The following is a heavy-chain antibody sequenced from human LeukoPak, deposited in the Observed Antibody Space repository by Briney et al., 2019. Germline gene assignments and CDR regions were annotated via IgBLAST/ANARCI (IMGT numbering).Heavy chain of an antibody. D-gene: IGHD3-22*01. Sequence: GESLKISCKGSGYSFTSYWIGWVRQMPGKGLEWMGIIYPGDSDTRYSPSFQGQVTISADKSISTAYLQWSSLKASGTAMYYCASPDPYYDSSGYGYYGMDVWGQGTTVTVSS. J-gene: IGHJ6*02. CDR3: ASPDPYYDSSGYGYYGMDV. CDR1: GYSFTSYW. V-gene: IGHV5-51*01. CDR2: IYPGDSDT.